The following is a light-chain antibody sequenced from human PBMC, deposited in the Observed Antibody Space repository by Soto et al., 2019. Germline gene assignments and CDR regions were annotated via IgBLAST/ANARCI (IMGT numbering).Light chain of an antibody. J-gene: IGLJ2*01. V-gene: IGLV1-44*01. CDR1: SSNIGSNT. CDR3: AAWDDSLNGVV. Sequence: QSVLTQPPSASGTPGQRVTISGPGSSSNIGSNTVNWYQQLPGTAPKLLIYSNNQRPSGVPDRFSGSKSGTSASLAISGLQSEDEADYYCAAWDDSLNGVVFGGGTQLTVL. CDR2: SNN.